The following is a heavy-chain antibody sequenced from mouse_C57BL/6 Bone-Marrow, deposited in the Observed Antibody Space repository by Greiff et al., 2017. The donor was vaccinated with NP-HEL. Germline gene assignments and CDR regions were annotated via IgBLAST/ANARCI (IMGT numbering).Heavy chain of an antibody. CDR2: ISYDGSN. Sequence: EVHLVESGPGLVKPSQSLSLTCSVTGYSITSGYYWNWIRQFPGNKLEWMGYISYDGSNNYNPSLKNRISITRDTSKNQFFLKLNSVTTEDTATYYCARDIYYGSSFYAMDYWGQGTSVTVSS. CDR1: GYSITSGYY. V-gene: IGHV3-6*01. J-gene: IGHJ4*01. CDR3: ARDIYYGSSFYAMDY. D-gene: IGHD1-1*01.